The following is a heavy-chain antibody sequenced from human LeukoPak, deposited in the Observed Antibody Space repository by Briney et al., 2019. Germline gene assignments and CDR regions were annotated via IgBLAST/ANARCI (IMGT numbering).Heavy chain of an antibody. CDR1: GYSITSGFY. D-gene: IGHD3-22*01. CDR2: IYHSGRT. CDR3: ARANYYDSSGYSRGAFDI. J-gene: IGHJ3*02. V-gene: IGHV4-38-2*02. Sequence: SETLSLTCTVSGYSITSGFYWGWIRQPPGKGLEWIGSIYHSGRTYYNSSLKGRVTISVDTSKKQFSLKLTSVTAADTALYYCARANYYDSSGYSRGAFDIWGPGTMVTVSS.